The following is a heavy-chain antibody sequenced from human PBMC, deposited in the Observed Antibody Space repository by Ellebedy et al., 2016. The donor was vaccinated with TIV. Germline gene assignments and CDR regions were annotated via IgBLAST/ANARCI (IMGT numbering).Heavy chain of an antibody. V-gene: IGHV3-53*01. Sequence: GESLKISCAASGFTVSNNYMSWVRQAPEKGLEWVSVIYRADTTYYADSVRGRFTISRDNSKNTLYLQMNSLRAEDTAVYYCAKDYFYDSSGGYFDYWGQGTLVTVSS. J-gene: IGHJ4*02. CDR2: IYRADTT. D-gene: IGHD3-22*01. CDR3: AKDYFYDSSGGYFDY. CDR1: GFTVSNNY.